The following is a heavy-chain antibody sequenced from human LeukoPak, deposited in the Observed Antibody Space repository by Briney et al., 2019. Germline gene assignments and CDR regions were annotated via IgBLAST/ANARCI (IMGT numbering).Heavy chain of an antibody. V-gene: IGHV4-59*01. CDR1: GGSINSYY. CDR2: IYYSGST. CDR3: PRFGTLYRNHPVYFDY. Sequence: SETLSLTCSVSGGSINSYYWSWIRQPPGKGLEWIGYIYYSGSTSHNPSLKGRVTISVDTSKNQFSLKLSSVTAAHTAVYYCPRFGTLYRNHPVYFDYWGQGTLVTVSS. J-gene: IGHJ4*02. D-gene: IGHD1-14*01.